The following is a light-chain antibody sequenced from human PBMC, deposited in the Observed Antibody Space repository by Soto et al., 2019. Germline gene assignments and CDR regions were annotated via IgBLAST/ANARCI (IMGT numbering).Light chain of an antibody. Sequence: EIVMTQSPATLSVSPGERATLSCRASQSVSSNLAWYQQKPGQAPRLLIYGASSRATDIPARFSGSGSGTESTLTISSLQYDDFAVGYCQRYNTWPRTFGQGTNVEIK. V-gene: IGKV3-15*01. CDR2: GAS. CDR1: QSVSSN. CDR3: QRYNTWPRT. J-gene: IGKJ1*01.